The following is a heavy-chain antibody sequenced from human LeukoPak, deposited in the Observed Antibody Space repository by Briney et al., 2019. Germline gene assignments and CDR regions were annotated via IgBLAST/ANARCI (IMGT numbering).Heavy chain of an antibody. CDR2: INPNSGGT. V-gene: IGHV1-2*02. D-gene: IGHD5-18*01. Sequence: GASVKVSCKASGYTFTSYGISWVRQAPGQGLEWMGWINPNSGGTNYAQKFQGRVTMTRDTSISTAYMELSRLRSDDTAVYYCARGGELQLWFDYWGQGTLVTVSS. CDR3: ARGGELQLWFDY. CDR1: GYTFTSYG. J-gene: IGHJ4*02.